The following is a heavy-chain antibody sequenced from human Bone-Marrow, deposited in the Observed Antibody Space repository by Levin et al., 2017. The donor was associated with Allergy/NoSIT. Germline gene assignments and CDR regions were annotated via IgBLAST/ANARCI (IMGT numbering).Heavy chain of an antibody. D-gene: IGHD3-22*01. CDR1: GFPFSTYT. CDR3: ARDGRWDSDSLGYRTGNWFDS. V-gene: IGHV3-21*01. Sequence: GASVKVSCAASGFPFSTYTMNWVRQAPGKGLEWVSSITSSSYFIYYADSVKGRFTVSRDNGKNSLFLQMNSLRADDTAIYYCARDGRWDSDSLGYRTGNWFDSWGQGTLVTVSS. J-gene: IGHJ5*01. CDR2: ITSSSYFI.